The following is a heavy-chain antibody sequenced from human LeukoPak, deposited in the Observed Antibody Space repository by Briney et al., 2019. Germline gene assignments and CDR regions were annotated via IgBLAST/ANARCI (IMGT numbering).Heavy chain of an antibody. CDR1: GYTFTSYY. D-gene: IGHD6-13*01. CDR3: AREVGAGYSSSWYELGFDY. V-gene: IGHV1-46*01. CDR2: INPSGGST. Sequence: ASVKVSCKASGYTFTSYYMHWVRQAPGQGLEWMGIINPSGGSTSYAQKFQGRVTMTRDTSTSTVYMELSSLRSEDTAVYYCAREVGAGYSSSWYELGFDYWGQGTLVTVSS. J-gene: IGHJ4*02.